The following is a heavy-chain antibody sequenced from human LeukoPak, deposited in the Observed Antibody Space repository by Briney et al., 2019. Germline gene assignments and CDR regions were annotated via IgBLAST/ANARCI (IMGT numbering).Heavy chain of an antibody. CDR3: ARGTYSSSWYGEVGNWFDP. CDR1: GGSISSGGYS. V-gene: IGHV4-30-2*01. Sequence: SETLSLTCAVSGGSISSGGYSWSWIRQPPGKGLEWIGYIYHSGSTYYNPSLKSRVTISVDRSKNQFSLKLGSVTAADTAVYYCARGTYSSSWYGEVGNWFDPWGQGTLVTVSS. D-gene: IGHD6-13*01. J-gene: IGHJ5*02. CDR2: IYHSGST.